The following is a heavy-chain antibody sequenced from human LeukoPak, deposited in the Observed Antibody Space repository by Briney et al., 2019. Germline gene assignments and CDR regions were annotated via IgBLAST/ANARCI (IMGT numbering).Heavy chain of an antibody. CDR2: IYYSGST. CDR1: GGSIISYY. J-gene: IGHJ4*02. Sequence: SETLSLTCTVSGGSIISYYWSWIGQPPGKGLEGIGYIYYSGSTNYNPSLKSRVTISVDTSKNQFCLKLSSVTAADTAVYYCARRFGSGSFGGDRYYFDSWGQGTLVTVS. D-gene: IGHD3-10*01. V-gene: IGHV4-59*01. CDR3: ARRFGSGSFGGDRYYFDS.